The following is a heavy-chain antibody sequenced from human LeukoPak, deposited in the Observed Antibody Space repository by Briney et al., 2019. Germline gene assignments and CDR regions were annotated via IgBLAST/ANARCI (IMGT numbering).Heavy chain of an antibody. CDR2: TDWNGAST. CDR1: GFKFDDYG. D-gene: IGHD6-13*01. V-gene: IGHV3-20*04. Sequence: GGSLRFSCVVSGFKFDDYGMSWVRQVPGKGLEWVSGTDWNGASTGYADSVKGRFTISRDNAKNSLYLQMNSLRAEDTAVYYCARDTSSGDQEQQLDPNWFDPWGQGTLVTVSS. J-gene: IGHJ5*02. CDR3: ARDTSSGDQEQQLDPNWFDP.